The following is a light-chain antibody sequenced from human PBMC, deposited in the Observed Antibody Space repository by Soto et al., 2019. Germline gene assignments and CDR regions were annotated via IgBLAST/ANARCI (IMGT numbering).Light chain of an antibody. J-gene: IGKJ4*01. CDR1: QSISSN. CDR3: QQYNNWPRAT. V-gene: IGKV3-15*01. Sequence: EIVMTHSPATLSVSPGEIATLSCRASQSISSNLAWYQQKPGQAPRLLMFRTSSRATGFPARFSCSGSGTEFNLTISSLQSEDFGVYYCQQYNNWPRATFGGGTKVDIK. CDR2: RTS.